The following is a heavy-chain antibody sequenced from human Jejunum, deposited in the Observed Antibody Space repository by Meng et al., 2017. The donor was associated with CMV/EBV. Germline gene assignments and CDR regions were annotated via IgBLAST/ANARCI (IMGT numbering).Heavy chain of an antibody. D-gene: IGHD6-13*01. Sequence: AGTGFNVVEHWLTWVRQAPGKGLEWVSLFHRNGNTNYGDSVKGRFTISRDDSKNTVYLQMNSLRAEDTAMYYCARLLLGSTWTFQSWGQGTLVTVSS. CDR1: GFNVVEHW. CDR3: ARLLLGSTWTFQS. CDR2: FHRNGNT. V-gene: IGHV3-53*01. J-gene: IGHJ4*02.